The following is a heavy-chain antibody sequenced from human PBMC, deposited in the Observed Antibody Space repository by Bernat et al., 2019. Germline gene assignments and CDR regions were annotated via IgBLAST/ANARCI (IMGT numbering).Heavy chain of an antibody. CDR1: GFTLSSYG. CDR3: AKGPVEMVIHYFDY. D-gene: IGHD5-24*01. CDR2: ISYDGSNK. V-gene: IGHV3-30*18. J-gene: IGHJ4*02. Sequence: QVQLVESGGGVVQPGRSLRLSCAASGFTLSSYGMHWVRQAPGKGLEWVAVISYDGSNKYYADSVKGRFTISRDNSKNTLYLQMNSLRAEDTAVYYCAKGPVEMVIHYFDYWGQGTLVTVSS.